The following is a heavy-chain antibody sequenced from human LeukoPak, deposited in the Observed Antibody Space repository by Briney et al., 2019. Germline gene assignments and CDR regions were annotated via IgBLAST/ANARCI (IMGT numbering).Heavy chain of an antibody. D-gene: IGHD4-23*01. CDR3: ATVDYGGQRGWDY. J-gene: IGHJ4*02. Sequence: ASVKISCEVSGYTFTDYYMHWVQQAPGKGLEWMGLVDPEDGETIYAEKFQGRVTITADTSTDTAYMELSSLRSEDTAVYYCATVDYGGQRGWDYWGQGTLVTVSS. CDR1: GYTFTDYY. V-gene: IGHV1-69-2*01. CDR2: VDPEDGET.